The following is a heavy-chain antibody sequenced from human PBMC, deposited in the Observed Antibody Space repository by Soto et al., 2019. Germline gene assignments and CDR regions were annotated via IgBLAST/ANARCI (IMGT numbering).Heavy chain of an antibody. Sequence: GGSPRLSCAASGFTFSGSAMHWVRQASGKGLEWVGRIRSKANSYATAYAASVKGRFTISRDDSKNTAYLQMNSLKTEDTAVYYCTSFLGGYYYYYYYMDVWGKGTTVTVSS. CDR3: TSFLGGYYYYYYYMDV. D-gene: IGHD6-25*01. CDR2: IRSKANSYAT. J-gene: IGHJ6*03. V-gene: IGHV3-73*01. CDR1: GFTFSGSA.